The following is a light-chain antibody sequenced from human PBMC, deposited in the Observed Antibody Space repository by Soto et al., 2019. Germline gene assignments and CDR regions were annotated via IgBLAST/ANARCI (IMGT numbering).Light chain of an antibody. V-gene: IGKV3-15*01. Sequence: EVLMTQSPDTLSLSPGERASLSCRASQSVGINLAWYQQKLGQAPSLLIYGASTRATGIPARFSGSGSGTEFTLTISSLQSEDFAVYYCQQYNNWPLITFGQGTRLEIK. CDR3: QQYNNWPLIT. CDR2: GAS. CDR1: QSVGIN. J-gene: IGKJ5*01.